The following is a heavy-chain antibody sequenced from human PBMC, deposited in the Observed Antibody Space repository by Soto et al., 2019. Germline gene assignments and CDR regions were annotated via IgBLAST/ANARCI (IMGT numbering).Heavy chain of an antibody. D-gene: IGHD2-21*02. V-gene: IGHV3-30*18. Sequence: ESGGGVVQPGRSLRLSCAPSGFSFSDFGMHWVRQAPGKGLEWVEAISHDGSNQYYGDSVKGRFSISRDHSNNRLYLQMNNLKVEDSAIYFCAKETRSRAVTATRVNGMDVWGQGTTVTVSS. CDR1: GFSFSDFG. J-gene: IGHJ6*02. CDR2: ISHDGSNQ. CDR3: AKETRSRAVTATRVNGMDV.